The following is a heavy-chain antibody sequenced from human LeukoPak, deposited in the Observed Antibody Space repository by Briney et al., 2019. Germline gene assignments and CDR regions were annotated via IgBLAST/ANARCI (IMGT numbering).Heavy chain of an antibody. Sequence: GGSLRLSCAASGFTISPYWMTWVRQAPGKGLEWVANIKQDGSDTYCVDSVKGRFTISRDNAKNSLYLEMNSLRVEDTAVYYCATSGYSGYGIDYWGQGTLVAVSS. J-gene: IGHJ4*02. V-gene: IGHV3-7*03. CDR3: ATSGYSGYGIDY. D-gene: IGHD5-12*01. CDR2: IKQDGSDT. CDR1: GFTISPYW.